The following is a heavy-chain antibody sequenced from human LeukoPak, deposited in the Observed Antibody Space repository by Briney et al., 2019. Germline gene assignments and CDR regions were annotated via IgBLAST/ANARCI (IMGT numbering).Heavy chain of an antibody. Sequence: GGSLRLSCAASGFTFSSYAMSWVRQAPGKGLEWVSAINGSGGSTYYADSVKGRFTISIDNSKNTLYLQMNSLRAEDTAVYYCAKDRGYYPYYSDYWGQGTLVTVSS. CDR3: AKDRGYYPYYSDY. D-gene: IGHD3-22*01. V-gene: IGHV3-23*01. CDR1: GFTFSSYA. CDR2: INGSGGST. J-gene: IGHJ4*02.